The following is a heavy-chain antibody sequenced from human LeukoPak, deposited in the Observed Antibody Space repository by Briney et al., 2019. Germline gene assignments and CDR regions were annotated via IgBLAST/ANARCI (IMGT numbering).Heavy chain of an antibody. J-gene: IGHJ4*02. V-gene: IGHV3-21*01. D-gene: IGHD3-22*01. CDR1: GFTFSSYS. Sequence: KPGGSLRLSCAASGFTFSSYSMNWVRQAPGKGLEWVSSISSSSSYIYYADSVKGRFTISRDNAKNSLYLQMSSLRAEDTAVYYCARERDSSGYYHSPALDYWGQGTLVTVSS. CDR3: ARERDSSGYYHSPALDY. CDR2: ISSSSSYI.